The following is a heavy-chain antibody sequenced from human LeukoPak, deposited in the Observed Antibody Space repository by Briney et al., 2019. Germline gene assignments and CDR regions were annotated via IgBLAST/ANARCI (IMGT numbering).Heavy chain of an antibody. J-gene: IGHJ5*01. CDR3: ATGYRGGWQNWFDS. CDR1: GASIISYF. Sequence: PSETLSLTCTVSGASIISYFWSWIRQPPGKGLEWIGFIYHTGSTNHNPSLKGRVTMSVDTSKNQFSLRLSSVTAADTAVYYCATGYRGGWQNWFDSWGQGTLVTVSS. D-gene: IGHD6-19*01. V-gene: IGHV4-59*08. CDR2: IYHTGST.